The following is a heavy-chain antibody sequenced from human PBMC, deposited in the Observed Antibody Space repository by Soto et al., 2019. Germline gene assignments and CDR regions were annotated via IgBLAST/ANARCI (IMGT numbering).Heavy chain of an antibody. CDR1: GFTFSSYG. J-gene: IGHJ4*02. CDR2: IWYDGSNK. V-gene: IGHV3-33*01. CDR3: ARSSGSCDY. D-gene: IGHD1-26*01. Sequence: QVQLVESGGGVVQPGRSLRLSCAASGFTFSSYGMHWVRQAPGKGLEWVAVIWYDGSNKYYADSVKGRFTISRDNSKNTLYLQMNRLRAEDTAVYYCARSSGSCDYWGQGTLVTVSS.